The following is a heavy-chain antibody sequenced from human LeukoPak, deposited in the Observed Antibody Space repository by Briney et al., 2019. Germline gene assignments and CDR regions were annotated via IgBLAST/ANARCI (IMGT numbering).Heavy chain of an antibody. D-gene: IGHD3-22*01. J-gene: IGHJ4*02. V-gene: IGHV4-34*01. CDR2: INHSGST. Sequence: SETLSLTCAVYGGSFSGYYWSWIRQPPGKGLEWIGEINHSGSTNYNPSLKSRVTISVDTSKNQFSLKLSSVTAADTAVYYCASEVLYYYDSSGYDYFDYWGQGTLVTVSS. CDR1: GGSFSGYY. CDR3: ASEVLYYYDSSGYDYFDY.